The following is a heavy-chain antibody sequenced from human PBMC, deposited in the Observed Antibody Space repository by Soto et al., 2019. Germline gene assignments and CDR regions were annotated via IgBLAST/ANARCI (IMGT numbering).Heavy chain of an antibody. CDR3: ARAYYFDSSGYLRY. J-gene: IGHJ4*02. D-gene: IGHD3-22*01. CDR2: IRAYNGNT. V-gene: IGHV1-18*04. Sequence: ASVKVSCKASGYTFTSYGISWVRQAPGQGLEWMGWIRAYNGNTNYAQKLQGRVTMTIDTSTSTAYMELRILRSDDTAVYYCARAYYFDSSGYLRYWGQGTLVTVSS. CDR1: GYTFTSYG.